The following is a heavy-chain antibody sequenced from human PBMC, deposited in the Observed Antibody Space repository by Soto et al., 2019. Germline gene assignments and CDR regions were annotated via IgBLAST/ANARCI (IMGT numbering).Heavy chain of an antibody. CDR3: AKEGGEGYDLWSVSYGMDV. CDR1: GFTFSSYG. V-gene: IGHV3-30*18. CDR2: ISYDGRNK. D-gene: IGHD3-3*01. Sequence: QVQLVESGGGVVQPGRSLRLSCAASGFTFSSYGMHWVRQAPGQGLEWVAVISYDGRNKYYADAVQGRFTISRDSSKNTMYLQMNSLRAEDTAVYYCAKEGGEGYDLWSVSYGMDVWGQGTTVTVSS. J-gene: IGHJ6*02.